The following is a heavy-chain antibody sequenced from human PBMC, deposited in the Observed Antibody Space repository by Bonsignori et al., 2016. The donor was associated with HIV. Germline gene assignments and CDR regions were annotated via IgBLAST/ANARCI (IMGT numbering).Heavy chain of an antibody. Sequence: QVTLRESGPALVKRTQTLTLTCTFSGFSLSASGMCVSWIRQPPGKALEWLARIDWDDDKYYSTSLKTRLTISKDTSKNQVVLTMTSMDPVDTATYYCARTSYKGGYAGVNDFWGQGTMVTVSS. J-gene: IGHJ4*02. CDR2: IDWDDDK. CDR1: GFSLSASGMC. V-gene: IGHV2-70*15. CDR3: ARTSYKGGYAGVNDF. D-gene: IGHD3-10*01.